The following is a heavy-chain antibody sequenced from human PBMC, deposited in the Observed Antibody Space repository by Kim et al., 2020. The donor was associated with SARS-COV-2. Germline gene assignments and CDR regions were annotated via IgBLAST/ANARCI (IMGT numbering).Heavy chain of an antibody. CDR2: IDPSDSYT. Sequence: GESLKISCKGSGYSFTTYWISWVRQMPGKGLEWMGRIDPSDSYTNYSPSFQGHVTISADKSISTAYLQWSSLKASDIAMYYCARHVRPTGAVAGTYPASDYWGQGTLVTVSS. D-gene: IGHD6-19*01. V-gene: IGHV5-10-1*01. CDR3: ARHVRPTGAVAGTYPASDY. CDR1: GYSFTTYW. J-gene: IGHJ4*02.